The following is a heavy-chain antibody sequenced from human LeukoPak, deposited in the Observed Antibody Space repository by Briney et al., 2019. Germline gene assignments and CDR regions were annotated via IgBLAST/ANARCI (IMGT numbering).Heavy chain of an antibody. Sequence: GGSLKLSCAASGFTFSGSAMHWVRQASGKGLEWVGRIRSKANSYATAYAASVKGRFTISRDDSKNTAYLQMNTLKTEDTAVYYCTVPSMTTVTTTPDYWGQGTLVTVSS. CDR3: TVPSMTTVTTTPDY. CDR2: IRSKANSYAT. J-gene: IGHJ4*02. CDR1: GFTFSGSA. D-gene: IGHD4-17*01. V-gene: IGHV3-73*01.